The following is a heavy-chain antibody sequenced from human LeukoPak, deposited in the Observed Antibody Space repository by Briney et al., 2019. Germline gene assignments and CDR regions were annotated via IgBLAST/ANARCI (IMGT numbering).Heavy chain of an antibody. J-gene: IGHJ5*02. D-gene: IGHD6-19*01. Sequence: SVKVSCKASGGTFSSYAMSWVRQARGQGLDWMGRIILILGIANYAQKFQGRVTITADKSTSTAYMELSSLRSEDTAVYYCASPGYSSGRGVSKWFDPWGQGTLVTVSS. CDR2: IILILGIA. CDR1: GGTFSSYA. CDR3: ASPGYSSGRGVSKWFDP. V-gene: IGHV1-69*04.